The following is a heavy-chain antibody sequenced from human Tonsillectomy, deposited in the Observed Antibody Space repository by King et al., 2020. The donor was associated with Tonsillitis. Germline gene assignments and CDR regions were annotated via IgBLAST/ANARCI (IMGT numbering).Heavy chain of an antibody. D-gene: IGHD1-1*01. V-gene: IGHV3-30*02. CDR2: IRYDGTNK. J-gene: IGHJ3*02. CDR3: AKLTGNNAFDI. Sequence: VQLVESGGGVVQSGGSLRLSCAASGFSFSSYGMHWVRQAPGKGLEWLAFIRYDGTNKYYEGYVKGRFTISRDNSKNTLYLQLNSLRTEDTAVYYCAKLTGNNAFDIWGQGTMVTVSS. CDR1: GFSFSSYG.